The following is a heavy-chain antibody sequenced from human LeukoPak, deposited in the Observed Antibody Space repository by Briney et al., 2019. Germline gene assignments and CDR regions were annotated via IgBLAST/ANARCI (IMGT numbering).Heavy chain of an antibody. J-gene: IGHJ4*02. D-gene: IGHD6-13*01. CDR1: GFTFSSYA. V-gene: IGHV3-23*01. Sequence: GSLRLSCAASGFTFSSYAMSWVRQAPGKGLEWVSAISGSGGSTYYADSVKGRFTISRDNSKNTLYLQMNSLRAEDTAVYYCAKLNTGYSSSWTPFDYWGQGTLVTVSS. CDR2: ISGSGGST. CDR3: AKLNTGYSSSWTPFDY.